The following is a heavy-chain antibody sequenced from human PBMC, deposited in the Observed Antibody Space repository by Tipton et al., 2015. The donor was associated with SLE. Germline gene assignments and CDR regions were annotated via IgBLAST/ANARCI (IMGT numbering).Heavy chain of an antibody. J-gene: IGHJ4*02. CDR3: ARDESGFKDFFDY. CDR1: GYTLTNYG. CDR2: IGADNGNT. Sequence: QLVQSGAEVKKPGASVKVSCKASGYTLTNYGFNWVRQAPGQGLEWMGWIGADNGNTNYALKFQGRVTMTRDKTTSTAYMELRSLRSDDTAIYHCARDESGFKDFFDYWGQGTLVTVSS. V-gene: IGHV1-18*01. D-gene: IGHD5-12*01.